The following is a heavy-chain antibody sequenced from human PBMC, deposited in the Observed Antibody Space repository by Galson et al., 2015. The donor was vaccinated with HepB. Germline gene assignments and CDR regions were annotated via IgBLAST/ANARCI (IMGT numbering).Heavy chain of an antibody. D-gene: IGHD3-22*01. CDR2: IDPSDSYT. CDR3: ARLSDSSGYYSGDAFDI. CDR1: GYSFTSYW. V-gene: IGHV5-10-1*01. Sequence: QSGAEVKKPGESLKISCKGSGYSFTSYWISWVRQMPGKGLEWMGRIDPSDSYTNYSPSFQGHVTISADKSISTAYLQWSSLKASDTAMYYCARLSDSSGYYSGDAFDIWGQGTMVTVSS. J-gene: IGHJ3*02.